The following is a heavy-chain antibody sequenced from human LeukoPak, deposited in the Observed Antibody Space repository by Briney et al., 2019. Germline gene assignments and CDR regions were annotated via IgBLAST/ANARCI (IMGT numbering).Heavy chain of an antibody. CDR1: GFTFSSYA. Sequence: GGSLRLSCAASGFTFSSYAMSWVRQAPGKGLEWVSAISGSGGSTYYADSVKGRFTISRDNSKNTLYPQMNSLRAEDTAVYYCAKDVGRFLEWLLTRNAFDIWGQGTMVTVSS. CDR2: ISGSGGST. J-gene: IGHJ3*02. CDR3: AKDVGRFLEWLLTRNAFDI. D-gene: IGHD3-3*01. V-gene: IGHV3-23*01.